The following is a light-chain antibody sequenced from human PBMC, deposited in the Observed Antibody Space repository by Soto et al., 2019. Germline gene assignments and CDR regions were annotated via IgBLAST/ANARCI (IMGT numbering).Light chain of an antibody. Sequence: QSVLTQPPSASGTPGQRVTLSCSGSTSNIGTNTVNWFQHVPGSAPKLLIYTNDQRPSGVPDRFSGSRSGTSASLDISGLQSEDEADYYCATWDDSVDVFGTGTKLTVL. CDR1: TSNIGTNT. CDR2: TND. J-gene: IGLJ1*01. V-gene: IGLV1-44*01. CDR3: ATWDDSVDV.